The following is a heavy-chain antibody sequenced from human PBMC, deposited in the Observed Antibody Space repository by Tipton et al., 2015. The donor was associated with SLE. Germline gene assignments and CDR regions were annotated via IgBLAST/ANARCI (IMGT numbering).Heavy chain of an antibody. CDR1: GGSISSSSYY. CDR3: ARGQQLGLWYFDY. J-gene: IGHJ4*02. D-gene: IGHD6-13*01. CDR2: IYYSGST. V-gene: IGHV4-39*07. Sequence: TLSLTCTVSGGSISSSSYYWGWIRQPPGKGLEWIGSIYYSGSTYYNPSLKSRVTISVDTSKNQFSLKLSSVTAADTAVYYCARGQQLGLWYFDYWGQGTLVTVSS.